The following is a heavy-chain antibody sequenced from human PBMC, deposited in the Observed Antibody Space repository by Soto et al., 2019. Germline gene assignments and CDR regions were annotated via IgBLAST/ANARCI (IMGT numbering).Heavy chain of an antibody. J-gene: IGHJ6*02. V-gene: IGHV6-1*01. CDR1: GDSVSSNSAA. CDR2: TYYRSKWYN. CDR3: ARDRVQDIVVVPAVWCDDRKNYYCGIVV. Sequence: SQALSLTCAISGDSVSSNSAAWNWIRQSPSRGLEWLGRTYYRSKWYNDYAVSVKSRITINPDTSKNQFSLQMNSVTPEDTAVYYCARDRVQDIVVVPAVWCDDRKNYYCGIVVSGQATT. D-gene: IGHD2-2*01.